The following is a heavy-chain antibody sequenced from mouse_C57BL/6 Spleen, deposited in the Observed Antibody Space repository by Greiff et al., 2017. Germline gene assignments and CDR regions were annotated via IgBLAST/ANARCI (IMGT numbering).Heavy chain of an antibody. CDR3: TTSLYYGSSPGYFDV. V-gene: IGHV14-1*01. CDR1: GFNIKDYY. Sequence: EVKLEESGAELVRPGASVKLSCTASGFNIKDYYMHWVKQRPEQGLEWIGRIDPEDGDTEYAPKFQGKATMTADTSSNTAYLQLSSLTSEDTAVYYCTTSLYYGSSPGYFDVWGTGTTVTVSS. J-gene: IGHJ1*03. D-gene: IGHD1-1*01. CDR2: IDPEDGDT.